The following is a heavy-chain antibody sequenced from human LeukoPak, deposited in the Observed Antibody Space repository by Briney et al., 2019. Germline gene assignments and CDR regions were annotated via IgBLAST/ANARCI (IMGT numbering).Heavy chain of an antibody. CDR3: ARPGYSGYEPDY. V-gene: IGHV4-61*01. CDR1: GVSVSSGSYY. Sequence: SETLFLTCTVSGVSVSSGSYYWSWIRQPQGKGLEWIGYIYYSGSTNYNPSLKSRVTISVDTSKNQFSLKLSSVTAADTAVYYCARPGYSGYEPDYWGQGTLVTVSS. D-gene: IGHD5-12*01. J-gene: IGHJ4*02. CDR2: IYYSGST.